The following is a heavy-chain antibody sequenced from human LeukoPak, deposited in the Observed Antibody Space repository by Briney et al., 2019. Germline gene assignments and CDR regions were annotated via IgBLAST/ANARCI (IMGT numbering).Heavy chain of an antibody. J-gene: IGHJ4*02. Sequence: PGGSLRLSCAASGFTFSSYSMNWVRQAPGKGLEWVSSISSSSSYIYYADSVKGRFTISRDNAKNSLYLQMNSLRAEDTAVYYCAREDYYGSGSYYNAKFYYFDYWGQGTLVTVSS. CDR1: GFTFSSYS. CDR2: ISSSSSYI. CDR3: AREDYYGSGSYYNAKFYYFDY. D-gene: IGHD3-10*01. V-gene: IGHV3-21*01.